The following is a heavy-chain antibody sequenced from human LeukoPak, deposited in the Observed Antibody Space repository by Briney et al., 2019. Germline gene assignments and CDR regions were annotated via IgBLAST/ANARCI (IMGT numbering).Heavy chain of an antibody. J-gene: IGHJ4*02. CDR1: GGSISSYY. D-gene: IGHD3-16*02. Sequence: SQTLSLTCTVSGGSISSYYWSWIRQPPGKGPEWIGYIYYSGSTNYNPSLKSRVTISVDTSKNQFSLKLSSVTAADTAVYYCARTSYDYVWGSYRSSHFDYWGQGTLVTVSS. CDR3: ARTSYDYVWGSYRSSHFDY. CDR2: IYYSGST. V-gene: IGHV4-59*01.